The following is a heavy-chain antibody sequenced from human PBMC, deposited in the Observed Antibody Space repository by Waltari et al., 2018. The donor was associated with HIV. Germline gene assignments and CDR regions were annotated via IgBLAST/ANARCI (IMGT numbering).Heavy chain of an antibody. D-gene: IGHD5-18*01. Sequence: QVQLVESGGGVVQPGRSLRLSCAASGFTFSSYAIHWVRQAPGKGLEWVAVISYDGINKYYADSVKGRFTISRDNSKNTLYLQMNSLRAEDTAVYYCARVGPAMVHFDYWGQGTLVTVSS. CDR3: ARVGPAMVHFDY. V-gene: IGHV3-30-3*01. CDR1: GFTFSSYA. CDR2: ISYDGINK. J-gene: IGHJ4*02.